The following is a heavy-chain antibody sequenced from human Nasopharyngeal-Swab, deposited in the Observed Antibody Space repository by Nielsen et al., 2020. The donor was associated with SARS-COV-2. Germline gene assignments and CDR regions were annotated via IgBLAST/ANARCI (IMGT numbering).Heavy chain of an antibody. V-gene: IGHV4-59*08. J-gene: IGHJ6*02. CDR3: ARLGRDCRNGVCYTYHYYPMDV. Sequence: SETLSLTCTVSGGAIKNFYWSWIRQPPGKGLEWIGYIYYSGSTNYNPSLKSRVTISVDTSKSYFSLKLSSVTAADTAVYYCARLGRDCRNGVCYTYHYYPMDVWGRGTTVTVSS. CDR1: GGAIKNFY. D-gene: IGHD2-8*01. CDR2: IYYSGST.